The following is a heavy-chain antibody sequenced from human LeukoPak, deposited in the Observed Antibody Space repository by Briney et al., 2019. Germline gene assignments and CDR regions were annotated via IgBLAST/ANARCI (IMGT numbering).Heavy chain of an antibody. V-gene: IGHV1-46*01. J-gene: IGHJ4*02. CDR1: GYTFTSYY. CDR3: AREVQQWLVRRGYYFDY. Sequence: ASVKVSCKASGYTFTSYYMHWVRQAPGQGLEWMGIINPSGGSTSYAQKFQGRVTMTRDTSTSTDYMELSSLRSEDTAVYYWAREVQQWLVRRGYYFDYWGQGTLVTVSS. CDR2: INPSGGST. D-gene: IGHD6-19*01.